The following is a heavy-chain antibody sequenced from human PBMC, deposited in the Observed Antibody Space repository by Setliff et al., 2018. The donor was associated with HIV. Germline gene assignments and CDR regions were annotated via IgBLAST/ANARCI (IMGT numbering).Heavy chain of an antibody. CDR2: INPSGGST. J-gene: IGHJ4*02. CDR3: ARTRSWYDSSGYSDY. CDR1: GGTFSSYT. Sequence: ASVKVSCKASGGTFSSYTISWVRQAPGQGLEWMGIINPSGGSTSYAQKFQGRVTMTRDTSTSTAYMELRSLRSDGTAVYYCARTRSWYDSSGYSDYWGQGTLVTVSS. V-gene: IGHV1-46*01. D-gene: IGHD3-22*01.